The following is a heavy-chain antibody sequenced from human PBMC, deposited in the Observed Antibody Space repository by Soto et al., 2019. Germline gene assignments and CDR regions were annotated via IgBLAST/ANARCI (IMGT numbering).Heavy chain of an antibody. CDR1: GDSISSGDYY. J-gene: IGHJ4*02. V-gene: IGHV4-30-4*01. Sequence: PSETLSLTCTVSGDSISSGDYYWSWIRQPPGKGLEWIGCIYYSGNTYYNPSLKSRFTISVDRSKNQFSLKLSSVTAADTAVYYCAREARYSGYFDYWGQGRLVTVSS. D-gene: IGHD5-12*01. CDR2: IYYSGNT. CDR3: AREARYSGYFDY.